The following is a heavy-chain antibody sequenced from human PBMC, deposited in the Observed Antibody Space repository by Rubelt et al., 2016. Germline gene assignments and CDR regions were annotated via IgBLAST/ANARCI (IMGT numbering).Heavy chain of an antibody. V-gene: IGHV1-69*01. CDR2: IIPIFGTA. CDR1: GGTFSSYA. CDR3: ARDLRGGGEQWLAYYFDY. J-gene: IGHJ4*02. Sequence: QVQLVQSGAEVKKPGSSVKASCKASGGTFSSYAISWVRQAPGQGLEWMGGIIPIFGTANYAQKFQGRVTITADESTSTAYMELSSLRAEDTAVYYCARDLRGGGEQWLAYYFDYWGQGTLVTVSS. D-gene: IGHD6-19*01.